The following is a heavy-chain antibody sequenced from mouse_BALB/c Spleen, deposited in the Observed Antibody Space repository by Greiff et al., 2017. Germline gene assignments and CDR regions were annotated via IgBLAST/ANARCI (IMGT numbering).Heavy chain of an antibody. V-gene: IGHV1-80*01. CDR1: GYAFSSYW. CDR3: ARWGNYGYAMDY. J-gene: IGHJ4*01. Sequence: QVHVKQSGAELVRPGSSVKISCKASGYAFSSYWMNWVKQRPGQGLEWIGQIYPGDGDTNYNGKFKGKATLTADKSSSTAYMQLSSLTSEDSAVYFCARWGNYGYAMDYWGQGTSVTVSS. CDR2: IYPGDGDT. D-gene: IGHD1-1*01.